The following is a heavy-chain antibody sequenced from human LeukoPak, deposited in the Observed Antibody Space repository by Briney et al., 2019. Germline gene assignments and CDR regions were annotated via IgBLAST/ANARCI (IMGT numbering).Heavy chain of an antibody. CDR2: IKQDGSEK. Sequence: GGSLRLSCAASGFTFSSYAMSWVRQAPGKGLEWVANIKQDGSEKYYVDSVKGRFTISRDNVKNSLYLQMNSLRAEDTAVYYCARESSSSWYNCYYYYYMDVWGKGTTVTVSS. CDR3: ARESSSSWYNCYYYYYMDV. J-gene: IGHJ6*03. D-gene: IGHD6-13*01. V-gene: IGHV3-7*01. CDR1: GFTFSSYA.